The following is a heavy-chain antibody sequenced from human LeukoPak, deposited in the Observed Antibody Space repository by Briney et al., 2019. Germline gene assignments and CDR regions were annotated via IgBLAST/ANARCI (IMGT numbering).Heavy chain of an antibody. V-gene: IGHV5-51*01. J-gene: IGHJ3*02. CDR3: ARGADGAYVLDAFDI. CDR2: IYPGASDT. Sequence: GESLKIPCQGSGYGSGYSFTSHCIAWVRQMPGKGLEWMGIIYPGASDTRYSPSFQGQGTISADKSISTAYLQWSSLTASDTALYHRARGADGAYVLDAFDIWGQGTMVTVSS. D-gene: IGHD4-17*01. CDR1: GYSFTSHC.